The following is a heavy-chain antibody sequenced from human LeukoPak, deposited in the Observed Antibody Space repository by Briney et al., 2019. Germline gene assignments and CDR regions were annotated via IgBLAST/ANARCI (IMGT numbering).Heavy chain of an antibody. CDR1: GGSINTANYY. CDR2: ISYSGTP. Sequence: SETLSLTCNVSGGSINTANYYWTWIRQPPGKGLEWIGYISYSGTPYYNPSLNSRVTISLDTSKNQFSLRLNSATAADTAMYYCVRDRYGDFEDYWGQGTLVTVSS. CDR3: VRDRYGDFEDY. D-gene: IGHD4-17*01. V-gene: IGHV4-30-4*08. J-gene: IGHJ4*02.